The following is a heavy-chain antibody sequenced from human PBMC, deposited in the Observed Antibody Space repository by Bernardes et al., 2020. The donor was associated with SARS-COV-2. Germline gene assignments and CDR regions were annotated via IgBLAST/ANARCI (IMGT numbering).Heavy chain of an antibody. Sequence: GGSLRLSCAASGFTFSTYAMSWVRQAPGQGLQWVASISGVGDSTYYADSVKGRFTVSRDNSKNMLYVQMNSLRAEDTAVYYCARVLGGLDYWGQGTLVTVSS. D-gene: IGHD3-16*01. CDR2: ISGVGDST. V-gene: IGHV3-23*01. CDR3: ARVLGGLDY. J-gene: IGHJ4*02. CDR1: GFTFSTYA.